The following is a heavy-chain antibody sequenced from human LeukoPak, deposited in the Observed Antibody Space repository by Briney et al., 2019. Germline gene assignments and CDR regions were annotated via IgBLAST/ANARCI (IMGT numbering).Heavy chain of an antibody. V-gene: IGHV4-39*01. Sequence: SETLSLTCTVSGGSISSSSYYWGWIRQPPGKGLEWIGSIYYSGSTYYNPSLNSRVTISVDTSNNQLSLRLSSGTAAATAVYFCASLVGATPDFDYWGQGTLVTVSS. CDR1: GGSISSSSYY. CDR2: IYYSGST. CDR3: ASLVGATPDFDY. D-gene: IGHD1-26*01. J-gene: IGHJ4*02.